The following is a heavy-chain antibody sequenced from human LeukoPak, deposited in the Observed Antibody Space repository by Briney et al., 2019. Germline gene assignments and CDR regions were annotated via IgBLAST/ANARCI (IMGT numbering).Heavy chain of an antibody. J-gene: IGHJ5*02. CDR3: AKGAGGFSYYNWFDP. V-gene: IGHV4-59*12. D-gene: IGHD5-18*01. CDR1: GGSISGYY. CDR2: VYYTGST. Sequence: SETLSLTCTVSGGSISGYYWSWVRQPPGKGLEWIGFVYYTGSTNYSPSLKSRVTISVDTSKNQFSLKLSSVTAADTAIYYCAKGAGGFSYYNWFDPWGQGTLVTVSS.